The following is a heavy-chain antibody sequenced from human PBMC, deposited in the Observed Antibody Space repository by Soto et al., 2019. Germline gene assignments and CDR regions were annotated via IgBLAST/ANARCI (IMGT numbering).Heavy chain of an antibody. J-gene: IGHJ4*02. CDR3: ARVQGSGISDY. Sequence: QVQLQESGPGLVKPSDTLSLTCTVSGGSISSYYWTWVRQPPGKGLEWIGYIHYSGTTTYNPSLKSRVSISIDTSKNQFSLKLTSVTAADTAMYYCARVQGSGISDYWGQGTLVTVSS. D-gene: IGHD6-19*01. CDR2: IHYSGTT. CDR1: GGSISSYY. V-gene: IGHV4-59*07.